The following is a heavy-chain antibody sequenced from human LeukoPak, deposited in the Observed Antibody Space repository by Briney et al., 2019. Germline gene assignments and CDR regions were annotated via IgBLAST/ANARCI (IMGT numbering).Heavy chain of an antibody. D-gene: IGHD6-13*01. CDR2: INPSGGST. J-gene: IGHJ6*02. CDR3: ARGFDSSWYGYGMDV. V-gene: IGHV1-46*01. Sequence: ASVKVSCKASGGTFSSYAISWVRQAPGQGLEWMGIINPSGGSTSYAQKFQGRVTMTRDTSTSTVYMELSSLRSEDTAVYYCARGFDSSWYGYGMDVWGQGTTVTVSS. CDR1: GGTFSSYA.